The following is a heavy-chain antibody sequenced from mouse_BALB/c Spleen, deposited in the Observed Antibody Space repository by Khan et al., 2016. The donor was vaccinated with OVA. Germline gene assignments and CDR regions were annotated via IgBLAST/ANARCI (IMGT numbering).Heavy chain of an antibody. CDR1: GYSITTDYA. CDR3: ARVYWGDFDY. Sequence: VQLKQSGPGLVKPSQSLSLTCTVTGYSITTDYAWNWIRQFPGNKLEWMGYISYSGNTKYNPYFKSRISITRDTSKNQFFLQLKSVTTEDTARYYCARVYWGDFDYWGQGTTLTVSS. V-gene: IGHV3-2*02. J-gene: IGHJ2*01. CDR2: ISYSGNT. D-gene: IGHD1-1*01.